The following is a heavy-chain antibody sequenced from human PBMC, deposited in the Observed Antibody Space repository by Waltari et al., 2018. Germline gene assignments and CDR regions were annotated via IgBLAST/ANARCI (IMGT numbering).Heavy chain of an antibody. CDR3: ARDQWFAFDI. J-gene: IGHJ3*02. Sequence: EVQLVVSGGGLVQPGGSLRLSCAASRFTLCSDWVSWVRQAPGKGLEWVANIKKDGSEEYYVDSVRGRFTISRDNAKNSLYLQMNSLRPEDTAVYYCARDQWFAFDIWGQGTMVTVSS. CDR2: IKKDGSEE. D-gene: IGHD3-22*01. CDR1: RFTLCSDW. V-gene: IGHV3-7*01.